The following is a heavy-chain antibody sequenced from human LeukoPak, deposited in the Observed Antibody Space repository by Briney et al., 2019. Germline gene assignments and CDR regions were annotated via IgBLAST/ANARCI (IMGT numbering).Heavy chain of an antibody. D-gene: IGHD3-16*01. J-gene: IGHJ4*02. CDR3: AVGGRELGLANLDY. CDR2: IIPIFGTA. CDR1: GGTFSSYA. Sequence: ASGKVSCKASGGTFSSYAISWVRQAPGQGLEWMGGIIPIFGTANYAQKFQGRVTITTDESTSTAYMELSSLRSEDTAVYYCAVGGRELGLANLDYWGQGTLVTVSS. V-gene: IGHV1-69*05.